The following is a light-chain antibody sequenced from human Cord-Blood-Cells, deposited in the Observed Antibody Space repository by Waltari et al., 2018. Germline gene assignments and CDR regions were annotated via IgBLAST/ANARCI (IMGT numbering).Light chain of an antibody. V-gene: IGKV1-13*02. CDR3: QQFNSYPHTFT. Sequence: AIQLTQSPSSLSASVGDRVTITCRASQGISSALAWYQQKPGKAPKLLIYDASSLESGVPSRFSGSGSGTYFTLTISSLQPEDFATYYCQQFNSYPHTFTFGPGTKVDIK. CDR2: DAS. CDR1: QGISSA. J-gene: IGKJ3*01.